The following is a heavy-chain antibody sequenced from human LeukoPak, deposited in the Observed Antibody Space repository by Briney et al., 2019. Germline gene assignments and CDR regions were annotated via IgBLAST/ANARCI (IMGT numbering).Heavy chain of an antibody. CDR2: IIPIFGTA. CDR3: ARARIMGATSPFDY. Sequence: VKVSCKASGGTFSSYAISWVRQAPGQGLEWMGGIIPIFGTANYAQRFQGRVTITTDESTSTAYMELSSLRSEDTAVYYCARARIMGATSPFDYWGQGTLVTVSS. CDR1: GGTFSSYA. V-gene: IGHV1-69*13. D-gene: IGHD1-26*01. J-gene: IGHJ4*02.